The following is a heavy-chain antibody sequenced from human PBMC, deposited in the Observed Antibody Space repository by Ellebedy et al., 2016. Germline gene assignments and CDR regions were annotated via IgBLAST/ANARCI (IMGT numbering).Heavy chain of an antibody. V-gene: IGHV3-23*01. CDR1: GFTFSSYG. Sequence: GESLKISCAASGFTFSSYGMNWVRQTPGKGLEWVSGISASGSNTFYADAVKGRFTISRDNSKNTLYLQMSSLRAEDTAVYYCAKGSSLTFYAPCYYYYAMDVWGQGTTVTGSS. CDR2: ISASGSNT. CDR3: AKGSSLTFYAPCYYYYAMDV. D-gene: IGHD2-2*01. J-gene: IGHJ6*02.